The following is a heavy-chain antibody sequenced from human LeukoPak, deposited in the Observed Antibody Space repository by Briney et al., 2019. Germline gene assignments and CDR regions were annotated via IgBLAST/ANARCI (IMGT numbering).Heavy chain of an antibody. Sequence: SETLSLTCTVSGASISSYYWSWIRQPPGKGLEYIGYIHYSGSTNYNPSLKSRVTISVDTSKNQFSLKLSSVTAADTAVYYCARDISIFGVVPSAFDIWGQGTMVTVSS. CDR1: GASISSYY. J-gene: IGHJ3*02. CDR3: ARDISIFGVVPSAFDI. D-gene: IGHD3-3*01. CDR2: IHYSGST. V-gene: IGHV4-59*01.